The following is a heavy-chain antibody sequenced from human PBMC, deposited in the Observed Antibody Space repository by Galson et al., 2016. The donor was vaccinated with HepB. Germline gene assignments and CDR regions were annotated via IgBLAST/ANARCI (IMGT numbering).Heavy chain of an antibody. CDR3: ARRHEYCPPVGCSVDY. V-gene: IGHV3-30*03. Sequence: SLRLSCAASGFNLRIYGIHWVRQAPGKGLEWLAADSMDGRRKFYADSVKGRFTISRDNSNNMLFLQMSSLRTDDTAIYYCARRHEYCPPVGCSVDYWGQGTLVSVSS. CDR2: DSMDGRRK. CDR1: GFNLRIYG. D-gene: IGHD2/OR15-2a*01. J-gene: IGHJ4*02.